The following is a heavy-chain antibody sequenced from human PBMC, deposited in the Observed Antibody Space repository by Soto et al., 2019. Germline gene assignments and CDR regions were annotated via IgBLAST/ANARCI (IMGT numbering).Heavy chain of an antibody. CDR1: GFTFSSYA. CDR3: ARDRIAVAGSHYYYYYYGMDV. J-gene: IGHJ6*02. D-gene: IGHD6-19*01. Sequence: GGSLRLSCAASGFTFSSYAMHWVRQAPGKGLEWVAVISYDGSNKYYADSVKGRFTISRDNSKNTLYLQMNSLRAEDTAVYYCARDRIAVAGSHYYYYYYGMDVWGQGTTVTVSS. CDR2: ISYDGSNK. V-gene: IGHV3-30-3*01.